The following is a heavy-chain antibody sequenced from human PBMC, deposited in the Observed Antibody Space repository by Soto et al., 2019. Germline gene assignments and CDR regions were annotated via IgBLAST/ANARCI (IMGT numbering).Heavy chain of an antibody. Sequence: EVQLLESGGGLVQPGESLILSCVASGFTFSTFAMTWVRQAPGKGLEWVSSFSGRDGSIYYADSVKGRFSISRDNSKSTLYLQMNSLRAEDTATYYCVKDWSGNKCPCMVVWGQGTTVTVSS. CDR2: FSGRDGSI. D-gene: IGHD3-3*01. CDR1: GFTFSTFA. CDR3: VKDWSGNKCPCMVV. J-gene: IGHJ6*02. V-gene: IGHV3-23*01.